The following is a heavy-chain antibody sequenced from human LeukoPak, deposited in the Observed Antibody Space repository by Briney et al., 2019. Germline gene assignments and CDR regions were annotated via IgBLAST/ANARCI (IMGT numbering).Heavy chain of an antibody. Sequence: ASVKVSCKASGYTFTDYYMNWVRQAPGQGLEWMGWINTNSGGINYAQKFQDRVTMTRDTSINTAYMELSRLSSDDTAIYYCARDSQPTARGGVVVAAVPDYYMDVWGKGTTVTVSS. D-gene: IGHD2-15*01. V-gene: IGHV1-2*02. CDR2: INTNSGGI. CDR3: ARDSQPTARGGVVVAAVPDYYMDV. CDR1: GYTFTDYY. J-gene: IGHJ6*03.